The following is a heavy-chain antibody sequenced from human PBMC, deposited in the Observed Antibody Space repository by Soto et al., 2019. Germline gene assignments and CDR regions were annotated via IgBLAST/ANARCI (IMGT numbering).Heavy chain of an antibody. CDR3: ASNYYDSSGYPEDAFDI. CDR2: IYYSGST. V-gene: IGHV4-31*03. Sequence: SETLSLTCTVSGGSISSGGYYWSWIRQHPGKGLEWIGYIYYSGSTYYNPSLKSRVTISVDTSKNQFSLKLSSVTAADTAVYYCASNYYDSSGYPEDAFDIWGQGTMVTV. J-gene: IGHJ3*02. CDR1: GGSISSGGYY. D-gene: IGHD3-22*01.